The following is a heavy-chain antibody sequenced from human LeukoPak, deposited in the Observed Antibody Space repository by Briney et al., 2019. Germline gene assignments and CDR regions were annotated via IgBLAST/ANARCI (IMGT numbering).Heavy chain of an antibody. CDR1: GFIFSDYY. CDR2: ISNPSSTR. V-gene: IGHV3-11*04. D-gene: IGHD3-10*01. CDR3: ARCGDGLPCDFDY. Sequence: EGSLRLSCDASGFIFSDYYMSWVRQAPGKGLEWISYISNPSSTRYYADSVKGRFTISRDNAKNSLYLQMNSLRAEDTAVYYCARCGDGLPCDFDYWGQGTLVTVSS. J-gene: IGHJ4*02.